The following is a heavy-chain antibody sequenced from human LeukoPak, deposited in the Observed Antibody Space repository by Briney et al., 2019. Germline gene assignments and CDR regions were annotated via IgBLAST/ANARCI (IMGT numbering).Heavy chain of an antibody. Sequence: PGGSLRLSCAASGFSFSSYAMHWVRQAPGKGLEWVAVISYDGSNKYYADSVKGRFTISRDNSKNTLYLQMNSLRAEDTAVYYCAREGYDVLTAYYAFDYWGQGALVTVSS. V-gene: IGHV3-30*04. D-gene: IGHD3-9*01. J-gene: IGHJ4*02. CDR2: ISYDGSNK. CDR3: AREGYDVLTAYYAFDY. CDR1: GFSFSSYA.